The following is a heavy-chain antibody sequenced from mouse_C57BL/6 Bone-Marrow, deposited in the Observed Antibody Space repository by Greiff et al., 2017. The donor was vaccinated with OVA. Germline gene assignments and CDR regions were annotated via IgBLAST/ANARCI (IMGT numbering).Heavy chain of an antibody. V-gene: IGHV1-85*01. CDR3: ARSGGRSYLSYWYSDV. Sequence: VQLQQSGPELVKPGASVQLSCKASGYTFTSYDINWVKQRPGQGLEWIGWIYPRDGSTKYNEKLKGKATLTVDTSSSTASMAIHSLSSVESAVYFCARSGGRSYLSYWYSDVWGTGTTVTVSS. CDR1: GYTFTSYD. J-gene: IGHJ1*03. D-gene: IGHD1-1*01. CDR2: IYPRDGST.